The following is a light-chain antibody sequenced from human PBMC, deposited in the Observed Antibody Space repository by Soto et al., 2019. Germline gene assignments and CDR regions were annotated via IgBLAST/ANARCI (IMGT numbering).Light chain of an antibody. CDR1: SRDFSDQNH. V-gene: IGLV2-14*01. J-gene: IGLJ1*01. Sequence: QSVLTQPASVSGSPGQSITISCTGTSRDFSDQNHVPWYQHHPGKAPKLIIYEVSNRPSGVSNRFSGSKSGNTASLTISGLQAEDEADYYCSSYTNSGVSGTGTKLTVL. CDR3: SSYTNSGV. CDR2: EVS.